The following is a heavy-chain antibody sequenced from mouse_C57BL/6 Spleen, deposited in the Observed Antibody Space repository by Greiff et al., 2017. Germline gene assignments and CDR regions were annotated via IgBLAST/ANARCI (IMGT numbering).Heavy chain of an antibody. D-gene: IGHD1-1*01. CDR1: GYTFTSYW. CDR2: INPNNGGT. Sequence: QVQLQQPGTELVKPGASVKLSCKASGYTFTSYWMHWVQQRPGQGLEWIGNINPNNGGTNYNEKFKSKATLTVDKSSSTAYMQLSRLTSEYSAVYYCARADYYVSGWFGYWGQGTLVTVAA. CDR3: ARADYYVSGWFGY. V-gene: IGHV1-53*01. J-gene: IGHJ3*01.